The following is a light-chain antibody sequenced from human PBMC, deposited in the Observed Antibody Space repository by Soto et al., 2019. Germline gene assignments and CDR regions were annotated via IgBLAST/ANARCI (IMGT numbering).Light chain of an antibody. CDR2: GAS. CDR3: QQFGSSLSWT. J-gene: IGKJ1*01. Sequence: IVLPQSPGTLSLSPGERATLSCRASQSVSSSYLAWHEQKPGQAPRLLICGASARPAGIPDRFSGSGSGTDFPLTISRLEPEDFAVYYCQQFGSSLSWTFGQGTKVDIK. CDR1: QSVSSSY. V-gene: IGKV3-20*01.